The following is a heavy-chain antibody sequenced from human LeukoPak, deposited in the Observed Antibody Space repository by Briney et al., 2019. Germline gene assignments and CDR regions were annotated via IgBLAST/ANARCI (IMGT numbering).Heavy chain of an antibody. CDR2: ISYSGST. J-gene: IGHJ5*02. CDR1: GGSISSYY. Sequence: PSETLSLTCTVSGGSISSYYWSWIRQPPGKGLEWIGYISYSGSTNYNPSLKSRVTISVDTSKNRFSLKLTSVTAADTAVYYCARHSICFDPWGQGTLVTVSS. V-gene: IGHV4-59*08. CDR3: ARHSICFDP.